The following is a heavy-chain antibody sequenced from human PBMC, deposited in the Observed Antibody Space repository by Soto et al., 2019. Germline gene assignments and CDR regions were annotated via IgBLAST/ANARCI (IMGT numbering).Heavy chain of an antibody. CDR2: IIPIFGTA. D-gene: IGHD4-4*01. Sequence: QVQLVQSGAEVKKPGSSVKVSCKASGGTFSNYAISWVRQAPGQGLEWMGGIIPIFGTADYAQKFQGRVTSTADESTSTAYRELRSLRSEATAVYYCARDGGVYDYSPFDYWGQGTLVTVSS. V-gene: IGHV1-69*12. CDR1: GGTFSNYA. CDR3: ARDGGVYDYSPFDY. J-gene: IGHJ4*02.